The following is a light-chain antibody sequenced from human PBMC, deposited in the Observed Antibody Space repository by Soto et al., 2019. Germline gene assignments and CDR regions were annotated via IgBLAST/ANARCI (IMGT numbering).Light chain of an antibody. CDR2: GAS. Sequence: EIVLTQSPGTLSLSAGERATLSCRASQSISSSSLSWYQQKPGQAPRLLIYGASTRATGIPERFSGSGSGTDFFLTINRLEPEDFAMYYCLQFDVSPLYTFGQGTKVEIK. J-gene: IGKJ2*01. V-gene: IGKV3-20*01. CDR3: LQFDVSPLYT. CDR1: QSISSSS.